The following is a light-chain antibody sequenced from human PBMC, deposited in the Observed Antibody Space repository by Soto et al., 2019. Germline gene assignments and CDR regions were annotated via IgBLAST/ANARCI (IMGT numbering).Light chain of an antibody. CDR2: GAS. Sequence: EIVMTQSPATLSVSPGERATLSCRASQSVSSNLAWYQQKPGQAPRLLIYGASTRATGFPARFSGSESGTEFTLTISSLQSEDFAVYYCQQYNNWPLYTFGQGTKLEIK. CDR1: QSVSSN. V-gene: IGKV3-15*01. CDR3: QQYNNWPLYT. J-gene: IGKJ2*01.